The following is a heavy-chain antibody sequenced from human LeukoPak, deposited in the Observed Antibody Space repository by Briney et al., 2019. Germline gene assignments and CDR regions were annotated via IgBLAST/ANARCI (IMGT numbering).Heavy chain of an antibody. CDR2: IYYSGST. CDR1: GGSISSGDYY. Sequence: SETLSHTCTVSGGSISSGDYYWSWIRQPPGKGLEWIGYIYYSGSTYYNPSLKSRVTMSVDTSKNQFSLKLSSVTAADTAVYYCARAVPITIFGVVSLELDYGMDVWGQGTTVTVSS. D-gene: IGHD3-3*01. CDR3: ARAVPITIFGVVSLELDYGMDV. J-gene: IGHJ6*02. V-gene: IGHV4-30-4*01.